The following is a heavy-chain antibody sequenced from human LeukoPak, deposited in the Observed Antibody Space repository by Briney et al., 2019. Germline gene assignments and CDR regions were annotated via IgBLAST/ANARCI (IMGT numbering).Heavy chain of an antibody. V-gene: IGHV1-2*02. J-gene: IGHJ4*02. Sequence: ASVTVSYKASGYTFTGYYMHWVRQAPGQGLEWMGWINPNSGGTNYAQKFQGRVTMTRDTSISTAYMELSRLRSDDTAVYYCARVGDYGGNLEYYFDYWGQGTLVTVSS. CDR2: INPNSGGT. CDR3: ARVGDYGGNLEYYFDY. CDR1: GYTFTGYY. D-gene: IGHD4-23*01.